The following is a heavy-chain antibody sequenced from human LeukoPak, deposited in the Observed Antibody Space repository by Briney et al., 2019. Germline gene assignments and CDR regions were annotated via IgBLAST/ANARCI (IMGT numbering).Heavy chain of an antibody. D-gene: IGHD3-22*01. CDR3: ARDSDFDSSGYYPYYYYYYKMDV. Sequence: GGTLRLSCAASGFTFSSYSMNWVRRAPGKGRVWVSSISSSSSYIYYADSVKGRFTISRDNAKNSLFLQMNSLRAEDTAVYYCARDSDFDSSGYYPYYYYYYKMDVWGQGTTVTVSS. J-gene: IGHJ6*02. CDR2: ISSSSSYI. V-gene: IGHV3-21*01. CDR1: GFTFSSYS.